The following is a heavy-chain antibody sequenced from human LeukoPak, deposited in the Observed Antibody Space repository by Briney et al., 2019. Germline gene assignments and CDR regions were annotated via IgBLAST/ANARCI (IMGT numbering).Heavy chain of an antibody. D-gene: IGHD5-24*01. CDR3: AREGDGHNFYYFDY. Sequence: EGSLRLSCAASGFTFSSYAMSWVRQAPGKGLEWVSAISGSGGSTYYADSVKGRFTISRDNSKNTLYLQMNSLRAEDTAVYYCAREGDGHNFYYFDYWGQGTLVTVSS. CDR2: ISGSGGST. J-gene: IGHJ4*02. CDR1: GFTFSSYA. V-gene: IGHV3-23*01.